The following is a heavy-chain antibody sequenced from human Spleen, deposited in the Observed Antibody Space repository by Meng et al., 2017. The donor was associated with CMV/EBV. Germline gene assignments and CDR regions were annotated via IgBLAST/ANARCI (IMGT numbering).Heavy chain of an antibody. J-gene: IGHJ4*02. V-gene: IGHV3-15*01. Sequence: GESLKISCAATGFNFRNAWMSWVRQAPGKGLEWIGRVKSRGDGETIDYPASVKGRFTIWRDDSKKTLYLHMKSLKTEDTGVYYCTTDPSTGISWYYFDYWGQGARVTVSS. CDR1: GFNFRNAW. D-gene: IGHD2-15*01. CDR3: TTDPSTGISWYYFDY. CDR2: VKSRGDGETI.